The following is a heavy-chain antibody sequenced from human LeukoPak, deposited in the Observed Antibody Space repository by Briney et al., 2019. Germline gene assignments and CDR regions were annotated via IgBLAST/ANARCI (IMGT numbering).Heavy chain of an antibody. CDR2: IYPGDSQT. D-gene: IGHD6-13*01. J-gene: IGHJ4*02. CDR1: GYSFTNYW. CDR3: ARADLAAAGFFDY. V-gene: IGHV5-51*01. Sequence: GESLKISCQGSGYSFTNYWIGWVRQMPGKGLEWMGTIYPGDSQTRYSPSFQGQVTISADKSISTAYLQWSSLKASDTAMYYCARADLAAAGFFDYWGQGTLVTVSS.